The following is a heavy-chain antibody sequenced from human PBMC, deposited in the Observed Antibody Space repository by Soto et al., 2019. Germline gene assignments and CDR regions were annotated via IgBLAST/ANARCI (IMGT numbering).Heavy chain of an antibody. V-gene: IGHV4-39*01. CDR2: IYYSGNT. CDR3: ARQRGYSNGFVDY. CDR1: GGSISSSGYY. D-gene: IGHD5-18*01. Sequence: SETLSLTCTVSGGSISSSGYYWGWIRQPPGKGLEWIGNIYYSGNTYYNPSLKSRVTISVDTSKNQFSLKLSSVTAADTAVYYCARQRGYSNGFVDYWGQGNMVTVSS. J-gene: IGHJ4*02.